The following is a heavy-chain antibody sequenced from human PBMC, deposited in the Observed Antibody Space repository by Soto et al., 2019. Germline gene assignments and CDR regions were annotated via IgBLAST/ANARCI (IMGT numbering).Heavy chain of an antibody. CDR3: ARALSSAAGLYFDY. Sequence: KTSETLSLTCTVSGGSISAYYWSWIRQPAGKGMEWVGRVHATDGTNYNPSLKSRVTMSIDTSKNQFSRNLGSLTAADTAVYYCARALSSAAGLYFDYWGQGILVTVSS. D-gene: IGHD6-13*01. CDR2: VHATDGT. V-gene: IGHV4-4*07. CDR1: GGSISAYY. J-gene: IGHJ4*02.